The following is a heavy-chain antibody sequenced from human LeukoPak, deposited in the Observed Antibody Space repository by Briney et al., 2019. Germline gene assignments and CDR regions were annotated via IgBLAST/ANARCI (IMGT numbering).Heavy chain of an antibody. V-gene: IGHV4-34*01. CDR1: GGSFSGYY. J-gene: IGHJ3*02. CDR3: ARAVYGSGSYYPPRPDAFDI. D-gene: IGHD3-10*01. Sequence: SETLSLTCAVYGGSFSGYYWSWIRQPPGKGLEWIGEINHSGSTNYNPSLKSRVTISVDTSKNQFSLKLSSVTAADTAVYYCARAVYGSGSYYPPRPDAFDIWGQGTMVTVSS. CDR2: INHSGST.